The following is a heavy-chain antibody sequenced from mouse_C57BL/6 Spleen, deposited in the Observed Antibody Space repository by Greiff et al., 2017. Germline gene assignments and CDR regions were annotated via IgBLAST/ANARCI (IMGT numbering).Heavy chain of an antibody. V-gene: IGHV1-81*01. Sequence: VQLQESGAELARPGASVKLSCKASGYTFTSYGISWVKQRTGQGLEWIGEIYPRSGNTYYNEKFKGKATLTADKSSSTAYMELRSLTSEDSAVYFCARGGYDPLFAYWGQGTLVTVSA. CDR1: GYTFTSYG. CDR3: ARGGYDPLFAY. CDR2: IYPRSGNT. D-gene: IGHD2-3*01. J-gene: IGHJ3*01.